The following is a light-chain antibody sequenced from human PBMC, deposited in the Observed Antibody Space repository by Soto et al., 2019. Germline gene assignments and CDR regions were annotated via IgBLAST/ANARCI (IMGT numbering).Light chain of an antibody. V-gene: IGLV3-25*03. J-gene: IGLJ1*01. CDR2: KDS. CDR3: QSADSRNSYYV. CDR1: ALPKQY. Sequence: SYERTQPPSVSVSPGQTARITCSGDALPKQYAYWYQQKPGQAPVLVIYKDSERPSGITERFSGSSSGTTVTLTISGVQAEDEADYYCQSADSRNSYYVFGSGTKVTVL.